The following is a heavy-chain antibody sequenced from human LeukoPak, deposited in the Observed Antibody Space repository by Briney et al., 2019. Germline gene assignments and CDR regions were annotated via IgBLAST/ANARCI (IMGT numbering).Heavy chain of an antibody. J-gene: IGHJ4*02. D-gene: IGHD3-22*01. Sequence: ASGKVSSKAAGYTFTSYAMHGVGQAPGQRLEGRGWINAGNGNTKYSQKFQGRVAITRDTSASTAYMELSSLRSEDTAVYYCARDFDSSGYYFDYWGQGTLVPVSS. CDR2: INAGNGNT. CDR3: ARDFDSSGYYFDY. V-gene: IGHV1-3*01. CDR1: GYTFTSYA.